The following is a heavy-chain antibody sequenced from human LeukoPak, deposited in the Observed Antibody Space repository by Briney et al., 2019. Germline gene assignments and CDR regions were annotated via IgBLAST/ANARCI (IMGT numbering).Heavy chain of an antibody. CDR1: GYSISSGYY. D-gene: IGHD3-10*01. CDR3: ARDQRLSYGSVYDY. CDR2: IYQSGST. Sequence: SETRSLTCAVSGYSISSGYYWGWIRQPPGKGLEWSGSIYQSGSTYYSPSLKSRVTISADTSKNQFSLKLSSVTAADTAVYYCARDQRLSYGSVYDYWGQGTLVTVSS. J-gene: IGHJ4*02. V-gene: IGHV4-38-2*02.